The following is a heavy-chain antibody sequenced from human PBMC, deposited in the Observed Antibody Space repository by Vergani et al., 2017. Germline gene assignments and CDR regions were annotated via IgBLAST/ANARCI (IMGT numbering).Heavy chain of an antibody. J-gene: IGHJ6*02. CDR1: GYTFTSYG. CDR2: ISAYNGNT. Sequence: QVQLVQSGAEVKKPGASVKVSCKASGYTFTSYGISWVRQAPGQGLEWMGWISAYNGNTNYAQKLPGRVTMTTETSTSTAYMELRSLRSDDTAVYYCARDPDIVVVPAAPYYYYYYGMDVWGQGTTVTVSS. D-gene: IGHD2-2*01. V-gene: IGHV1-18*04. CDR3: ARDPDIVVVPAAPYYYYYYGMDV.